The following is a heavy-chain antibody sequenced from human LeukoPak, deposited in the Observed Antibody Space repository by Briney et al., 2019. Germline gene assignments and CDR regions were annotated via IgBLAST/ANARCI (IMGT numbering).Heavy chain of an antibody. CDR3: ARQSSYPSTTRDY. V-gene: IGHV4-39*01. D-gene: IGHD1-1*01. Sequence: SETLSLTCTVSGASIGTGSYFWGWIRQPPGKGLEWIGSIYYRVSSYYNPSLKSRVTISVATSKSQFSLRLSSVTAADTAVYYCARQSSYPSTTRDYWGQGTLVTVSS. CDR2: IYYRVSS. J-gene: IGHJ4*02. CDR1: GASIGTGSYF.